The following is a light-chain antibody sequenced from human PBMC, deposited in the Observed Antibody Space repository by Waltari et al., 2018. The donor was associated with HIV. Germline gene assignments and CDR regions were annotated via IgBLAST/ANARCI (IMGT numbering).Light chain of an antibody. Sequence: EVALTQSPLSLSVTLGQPASIPCTSTQSLMYSDGKSYLFWFKGSPGRPPRRLIDHVSHRDFRVPGRFSGSGSDTDFTLMSSRVEAEEAGMYFCMQVRHWSHTSGQRTRL. V-gene: IGKV2-30*01. CDR3: MQVRHWSHT. CDR2: HVS. J-gene: IGKJ2*01. CDR1: QSLMYSDGKSY.